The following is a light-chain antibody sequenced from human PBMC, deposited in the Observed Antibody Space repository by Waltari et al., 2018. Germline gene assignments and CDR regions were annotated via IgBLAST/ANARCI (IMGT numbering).Light chain of an antibody. CDR1: SSDVGGYNY. CDR3: CSYAGSYIVGV. Sequence: QSALTQPRSVSGSPGQSVTISCTGTSSDVGGYNYVSWYQQHPGKAPKLMIHDVNKRPSGVPDRFSGSKSGNTASLTISGLQAEDEADYYYCSYAGSYIVGVFGGGTKLTVL. V-gene: IGLV2-11*01. CDR2: DVN. J-gene: IGLJ2*01.